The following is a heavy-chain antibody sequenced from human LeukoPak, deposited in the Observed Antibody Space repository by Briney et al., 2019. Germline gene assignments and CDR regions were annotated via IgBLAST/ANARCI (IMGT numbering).Heavy chain of an antibody. Sequence: GGSLRLSCAVSGFTFDDYAMHWVRQAPGKGLEWVSLISWDGGSTYYADSVKGRFTISRDNSKNSLYLQMNSLRAEDTALYYCAKDIPPWGIVGATPYYWGQGTLVTVSS. CDR2: ISWDGGST. CDR3: AKDIPPWGIVGATPYY. J-gene: IGHJ4*02. CDR1: GFTFDDYA. D-gene: IGHD1-26*01. V-gene: IGHV3-43D*03.